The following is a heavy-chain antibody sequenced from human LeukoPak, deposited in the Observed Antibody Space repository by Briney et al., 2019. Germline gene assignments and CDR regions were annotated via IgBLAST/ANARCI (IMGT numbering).Heavy chain of an antibody. Sequence: PGGSLRLSCAASGFTFSSYWMHWVRQAPGKGLVWVSRLNSDGTNTHYADSVKGRFTISRDNTKNTLYLQMNSLRAEDTAVYYCARDPSADVIGESSFDYWGQGTLVTVSS. V-gene: IGHV3-74*01. CDR2: LNSDGTNT. D-gene: IGHD3-10*01. CDR3: ARDPSADVIGESSFDY. J-gene: IGHJ4*02. CDR1: GFTFSSYW.